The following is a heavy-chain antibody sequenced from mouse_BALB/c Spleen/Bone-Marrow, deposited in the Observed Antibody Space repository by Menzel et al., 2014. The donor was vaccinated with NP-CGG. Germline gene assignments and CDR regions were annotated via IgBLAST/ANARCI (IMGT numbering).Heavy chain of an antibody. CDR1: GFTFSSXG. CDR3: ARGNYGFSFYYAMDY. Sequence: DVQLVESGGGLVQPGGSRKLSCAASGFTFSSXGXHWVXQAPXXGXEWVXXISXXXSTIYYADTVKVRFTISRDNPKNTLFLQMTSLRSEDTAMYYCARGNYGFSFYYAMDYWGQGTSVTVSS. J-gene: IGHJ4*01. D-gene: IGHD1-1*01. V-gene: IGHV5-17*02. CDR2: ISXXXSTI.